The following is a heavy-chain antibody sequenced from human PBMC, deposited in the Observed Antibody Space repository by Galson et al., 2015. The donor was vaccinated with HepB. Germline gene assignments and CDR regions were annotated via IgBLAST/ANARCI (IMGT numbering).Heavy chain of an antibody. CDR3: ASHPWGPYCGGDCSPFFDY. Sequence: QSGAEVKKPGESLRISCKGSGYSFTSYWISWVRQMPGKGLEWMGRIDPSDSYTNYSPSFQGHVTISADKSISTAYLQWSSLKASDTAMYYCASHPWGPYCGGDCSPFFDYWGQGTLVTVSS. CDR2: IDPSDSYT. V-gene: IGHV5-10-1*01. D-gene: IGHD2-21*01. J-gene: IGHJ4*02. CDR1: GYSFTSYW.